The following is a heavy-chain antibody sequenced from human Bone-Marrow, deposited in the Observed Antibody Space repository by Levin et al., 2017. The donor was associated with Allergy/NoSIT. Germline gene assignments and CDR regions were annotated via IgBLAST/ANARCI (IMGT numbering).Heavy chain of an antibody. CDR2: IDYSGHT. J-gene: IGHJ6*03. V-gene: IGHV4-61*01. CDR3: MRDLDYYYYMDV. CDR1: GASVHSGSNF. Sequence: PSQTLSLTCTVSGASVHSGSNFWSWIRQSPGKGLQWIGCIDYSGHTNYNPSLRSRVTISADTSKNQFSLDLSSVTAADTAVYYCMRDLDYYYYMDVWGKGTTVTVSS.